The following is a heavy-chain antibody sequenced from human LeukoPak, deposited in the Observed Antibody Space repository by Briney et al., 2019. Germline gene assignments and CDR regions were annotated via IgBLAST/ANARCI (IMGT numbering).Heavy chain of an antibody. CDR3: ARDIRHSYGYDY. D-gene: IGHD5-18*01. Sequence: GGSLRLSCAASGFTFSDHYMDWVRQAPGKGLEWVGRIRNKVNSYTTEYAASVKGRFTISRDDSNNSLYLQMNSLRAEDTAVYYCARDIRHSYGYDYWGQGTLVTVSS. V-gene: IGHV3-72*01. CDR1: GFTFSDHY. J-gene: IGHJ4*02. CDR2: IRNKVNSYTT.